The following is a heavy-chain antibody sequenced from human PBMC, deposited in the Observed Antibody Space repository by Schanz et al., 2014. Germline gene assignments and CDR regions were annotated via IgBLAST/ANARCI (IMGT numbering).Heavy chain of an antibody. CDR1: GFTFSSYG. CDR3: VRDSYFALDF. Sequence: QVQLVESGGGVVQPGRSLRLSCAASGFTFSSYGMHWVRQAPGKGLEWVAVIWYDGSNKYYADSVKGRFTISRDNSKNTLVHQMNSRRAEDTGVCYCVRDSYFALDFWGQGTLVTVSS. V-gene: IGHV3-33*01. CDR2: IWYDGSNK. J-gene: IGHJ4*02. D-gene: IGHD3-10*01.